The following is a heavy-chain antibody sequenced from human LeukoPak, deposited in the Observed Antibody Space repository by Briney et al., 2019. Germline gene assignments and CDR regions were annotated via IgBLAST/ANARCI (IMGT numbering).Heavy chain of an antibody. V-gene: IGHV4-59*01. CDR2: IYYSGST. CDR1: GGSISSYY. D-gene: IGHD5-12*01. J-gene: IGHJ4*02. Sequence: PSETLSLTCTVSGGSISSYYWSWIRQPPGKGLEWIGYIYYSGSTNYNPSLKSRVTISVDTSKNQFSLKLSSVTAADTAVYYCAEEWLPMYYFDYWGQGTLVTVSS. CDR3: AEEWLPMYYFDY.